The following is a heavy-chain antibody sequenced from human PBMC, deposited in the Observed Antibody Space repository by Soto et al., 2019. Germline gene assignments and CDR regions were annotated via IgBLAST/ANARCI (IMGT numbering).Heavy chain of an antibody. CDR2: ISTTGSTI. CDR3: ARYKGYCSGGSCYYYYYMDV. CDR1: ECTIGDYG. J-gene: IGHJ6*03. D-gene: IGHD2-15*01. Sequence: GGSLRDRYGVSECTIGDYGGSWVRKAQGKGLEWVSYISTTGSTIYYADSVKGRFTISRDNAKNSLYLQMTSLRAEDTAVYYCARYKGYCSGGSCYYYYYMDVWGKGTTVTVSS. V-gene: IGHV3-48*04.